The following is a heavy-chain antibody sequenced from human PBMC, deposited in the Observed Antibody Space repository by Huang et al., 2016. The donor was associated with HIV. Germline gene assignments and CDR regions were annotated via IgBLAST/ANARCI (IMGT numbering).Heavy chain of an antibody. Sequence: EVRLVESGGGLIQPGGSLRLSCAASGFTVSDSYRNWVRQSPGWGLEWVSLIYSGDNTHYADSVKGRFTISRDNSKNTLYLQMNRLRDEDTAVYYCANSNYYGSGSYGPWGQGTLVTVSS. J-gene: IGHJ5*02. V-gene: IGHV3-53*01. D-gene: IGHD3-10*01. CDR3: ANSNYYGSGSYGP. CDR1: GFTVSDSY. CDR2: IYSGDNT.